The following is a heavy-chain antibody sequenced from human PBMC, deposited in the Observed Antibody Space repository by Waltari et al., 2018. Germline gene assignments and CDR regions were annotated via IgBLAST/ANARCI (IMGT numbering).Heavy chain of an antibody. CDR1: GFTFSSYA. V-gene: IGHV3-23*04. CDR3: AKFYRTGDGPFDY. Sequence: EVQLVESGGGLVQPGGSLRLSCAASGFTFSSYAMSWVRQDPGKGRCWVSAISGRCGSTYYAASGKGRFTISRDNSKNSLYLQMNSLRAEYTAVYYCAKFYRTGDGPFDYWGQGTLVTVSS. D-gene: IGHD7-27*01. CDR2: ISGRCGST. J-gene: IGHJ4*02.